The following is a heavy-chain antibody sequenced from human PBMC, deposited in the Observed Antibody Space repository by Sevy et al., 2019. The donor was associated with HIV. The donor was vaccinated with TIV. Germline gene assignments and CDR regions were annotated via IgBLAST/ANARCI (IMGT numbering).Heavy chain of an antibody. D-gene: IGHD2-2*01. J-gene: IGHJ6*02. CDR3: ARDCNSASCLWGLDV. CDR2: IKRDGSEK. Sequence: GGSLRLSCAASGFTFSNYWMTWVRQAPGKGLEWVANIKRDGSEKYYVASVKGRFTISRDNAKNSLYMQTNSLRAEDTAVYYCARDCNSASCLWGLDVWGQGTTVTVSS. CDR1: GFTFSNYW. V-gene: IGHV3-7*03.